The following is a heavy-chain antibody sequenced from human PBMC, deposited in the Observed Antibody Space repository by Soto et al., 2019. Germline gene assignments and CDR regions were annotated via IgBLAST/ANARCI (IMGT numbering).Heavy chain of an antibody. CDR2: IYWDDDK. J-gene: IGHJ6*02. CDR1: GFSLSTSGVG. V-gene: IGHV2-5*02. CDR3: AHVILGSYGMDV. Sequence: GSGPTLVNPTQTPTLTCTFSGFSLSTSGVGVGWIRQPPGKALEWLALIYWDDDKRYSPSLKSRLTVTKDTSKNQVVLTMTNMDPVDTATYYCAHVILGSYGMDVWGQGTTVTVSS. D-gene: IGHD3-10*01.